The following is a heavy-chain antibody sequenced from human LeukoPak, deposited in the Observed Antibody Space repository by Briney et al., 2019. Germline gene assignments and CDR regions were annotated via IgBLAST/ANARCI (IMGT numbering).Heavy chain of an antibody. D-gene: IGHD3-22*01. V-gene: IGHV4-4*07. J-gene: IGHJ5*02. Sequence: PSETLSLTCTVSGGSISSYYWSWIRQPAGKGLEWIGRIYTSGSTNYNPSLKSRVTMSVDTSKNQFSLKLSSVTAADTAVYYCARALYYYDSSGHQRWFDPWGQGTLATVSP. CDR1: GGSISSYY. CDR3: ARALYYYDSSGHQRWFDP. CDR2: IYTSGST.